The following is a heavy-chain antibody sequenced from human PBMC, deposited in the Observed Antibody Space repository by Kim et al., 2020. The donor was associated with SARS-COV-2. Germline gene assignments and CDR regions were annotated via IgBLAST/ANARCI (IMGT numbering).Heavy chain of an antibody. D-gene: IGHD3-3*01. CDR3: ARELRFSPFGMDV. V-gene: IGHV3-48*03. Sequence: YADSVKGRFTISRDNAKNSLYLQMNSLRAEDTAVYYCARELRFSPFGMDVWGQGTTVTVS. J-gene: IGHJ6*02.